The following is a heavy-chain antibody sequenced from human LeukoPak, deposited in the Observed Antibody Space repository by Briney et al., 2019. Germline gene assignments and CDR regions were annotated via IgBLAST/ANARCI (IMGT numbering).Heavy chain of an antibody. CDR2: NSHSGDS. J-gene: IGHJ4*02. Sequence: PSETLSLTCTVSSGSIGTDFWSWIRQPPGKGLEWLGFNSHSGDSNYNPSLKSRFTISVDSSKDQFSLKMTSVTAADTAVYYCARGGASSRYFDSWGQGTLVTVSS. CDR1: SGSIGTDF. D-gene: IGHD1-26*01. V-gene: IGHV4-59*01. CDR3: ARGGASSRYFDS.